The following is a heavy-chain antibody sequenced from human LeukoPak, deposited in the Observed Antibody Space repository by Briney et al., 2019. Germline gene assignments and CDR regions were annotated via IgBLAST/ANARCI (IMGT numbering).Heavy chain of an antibody. V-gene: IGHV4-61*01. D-gene: IGHD6-13*01. CDR1: GGSISSSSYY. Sequence: SETLSLTCTVSGGSISSSSYYWSWIRQPPGKGLEWIGYIYYNGSTNYNPSLKSRVTISIDTSKNQFSLKVSSVTAADTAVYYCARAKAAAGIDYFDYWGQGTLVTVSS. CDR3: ARAKAAAGIDYFDY. J-gene: IGHJ4*02. CDR2: IYYNGST.